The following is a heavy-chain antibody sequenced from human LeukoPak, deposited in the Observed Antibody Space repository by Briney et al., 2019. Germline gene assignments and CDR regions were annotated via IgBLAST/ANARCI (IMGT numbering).Heavy chain of an antibody. CDR2: IIPLFGTP. Sequence: PAASVKVSCKASGGTFSSYTISWVRQAPGQGLEWMGGIIPLFGTPDYAQKFQDRLTITADKSTSTAYMELSSLRSEGTAVYYCASATLRCSGGSCYEMDVWGKGTTVTVSS. CDR1: GGTFSSYT. J-gene: IGHJ6*04. D-gene: IGHD2-15*01. CDR3: ASATLRCSGGSCYEMDV. V-gene: IGHV1-69*06.